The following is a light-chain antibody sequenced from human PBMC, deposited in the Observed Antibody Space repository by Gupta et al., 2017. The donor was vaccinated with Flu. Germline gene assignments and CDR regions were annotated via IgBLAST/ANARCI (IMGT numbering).Light chain of an antibody. V-gene: IGLV3-21*02. Sequence: GRNNIGSKSVHWYQHRQGQAPVVVVCDDNDRHSGIPDRFSGSNSGNTATLTISRVEAGDEADYYCQVWDSSSDHVVFGGGTKLTVL. CDR3: QVWDSSSDHVV. CDR2: DDN. CDR1: NIGSKS. J-gene: IGLJ2*01.